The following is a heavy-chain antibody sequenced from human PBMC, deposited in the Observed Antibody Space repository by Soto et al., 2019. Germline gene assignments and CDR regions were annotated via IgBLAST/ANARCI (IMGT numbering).Heavy chain of an antibody. CDR3: ARDRSGQGAKGETYYYYGMDV. D-gene: IGHD6-25*01. J-gene: IGHJ6*02. V-gene: IGHV1-18*01. CDR1: GSSRPSHG. Sequence: VKRSRNAFGSSRPSHGTSRVRQAPGQGLEWMGWISAYNGNTNYAQKLQGRVTMTTDTSTSTAYMELRSLRSDDTAVYYWARDRSGQGAKGETYYYYGMDVWG. CDR2: ISAYNGNT.